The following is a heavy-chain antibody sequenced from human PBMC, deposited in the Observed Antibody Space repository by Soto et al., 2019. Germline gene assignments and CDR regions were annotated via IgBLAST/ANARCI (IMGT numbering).Heavy chain of an antibody. D-gene: IGHD3-10*01. Sequence: EVQLLESGGGLVQPGGSLRLSCAASGFTFSSYAMSWVRQAPGKGLEWVSAISGSGCSTYYADSVKGRFTISRDNSKNTLYLQMNSLRAEDTAVYYCAPHGGFGELYYWGQGTLVTVSS. CDR1: GFTFSSYA. CDR2: ISGSGCST. CDR3: APHGGFGELYY. J-gene: IGHJ4*02. V-gene: IGHV3-23*01.